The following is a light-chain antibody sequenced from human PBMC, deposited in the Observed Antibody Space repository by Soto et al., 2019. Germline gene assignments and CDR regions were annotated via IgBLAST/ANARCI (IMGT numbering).Light chain of an antibody. CDR3: SSYTSSSTLV. CDR2: DVS. Sequence: QSVLTQPASVSGSPGHSIAISCTGTSSDVGGYNYVSWYQQHPGKAPKLMIYDVSDRPSGVSNRFSGSRSGNTASLTISGLQAEDEADYYVSSYTSSSTLVFGTGIKLTVL. J-gene: IGLJ1*01. CDR1: SSDVGGYNY. V-gene: IGLV2-14*01.